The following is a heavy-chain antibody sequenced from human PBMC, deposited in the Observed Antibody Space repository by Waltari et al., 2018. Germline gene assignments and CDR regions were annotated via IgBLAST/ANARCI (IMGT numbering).Heavy chain of an antibody. J-gene: IGHJ4*02. Sequence: QLQLQESGPGLVKPSGTLSPICGVSVDSLTTPYLWNWVRQSPQKGLEWLGQVHGSGRTNYHPSFASRVTISLDTSRNQCTLMLTSATAADTAIYYCARDRGRGLYLDTWGPGTLVTVSP. CDR3: ARDRGRGLYLDT. D-gene: IGHD2-15*01. V-gene: IGHV4-4*02. CDR2: VHGSGRT. CDR1: VDSLTTPYL.